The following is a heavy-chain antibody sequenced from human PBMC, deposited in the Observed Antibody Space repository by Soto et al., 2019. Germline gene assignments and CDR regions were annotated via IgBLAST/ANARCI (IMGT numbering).Heavy chain of an antibody. CDR1: GYKFTTYW. D-gene: IGHD5-18*01. CDR3: AREGYSFGRNNYGMDV. V-gene: IGHV5-10-1*01. Sequence: GESLKISCQGSGYKFTTYWITWVRQMPGKGLEWMGRIDPFDSQTKYSRSFQGHVTFSADKSINTVYLQWRSLKASDTAMYFCAREGYSFGRNNYGMDVWGQGTTVTVS. CDR2: IDPFDSQT. J-gene: IGHJ6*02.